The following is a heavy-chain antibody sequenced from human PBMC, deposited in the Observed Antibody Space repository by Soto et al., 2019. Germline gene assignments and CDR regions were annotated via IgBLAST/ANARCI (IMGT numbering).Heavy chain of an antibody. CDR1: GGAFSSYA. Sequence: SVKVSCKASGGAFSSYAISWVRQAPGQGLEWMGGIIPIFGTANYAQKFQGRVTITADESTSTAYMELSSLRSEDTAVYYCARTMVRGVITIFDYWGQGTLVTVSS. CDR3: ARTMVRGVITIFDY. J-gene: IGHJ4*02. D-gene: IGHD3-10*01. CDR2: IIPIFGTA. V-gene: IGHV1-69*13.